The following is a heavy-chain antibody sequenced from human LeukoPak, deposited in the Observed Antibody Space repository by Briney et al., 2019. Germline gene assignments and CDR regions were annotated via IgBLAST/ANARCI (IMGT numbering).Heavy chain of an antibody. J-gene: IGHJ6*03. CDR3: ANQRYVFNYFMDV. CDR1: GFTFSSYG. V-gene: IGHV3-23*01. CDR2: ISGSGGST. Sequence: GGSLRLSCAASGFTFSSYGMSWVRQAPGKGLEWVSAISGSGGSTYYADSVKGRFTIPRDNSKNTLYLQMNSLRAEDTAVYYCANQRYVFNYFMDVWGKGTTVTVSS. D-gene: IGHD3-16*01.